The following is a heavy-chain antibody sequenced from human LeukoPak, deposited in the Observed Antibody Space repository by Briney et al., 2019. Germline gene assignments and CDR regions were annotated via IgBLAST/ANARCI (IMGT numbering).Heavy chain of an antibody. CDR1: GFTFSSYS. CDR2: LYSGGGT. Sequence: GGSLRLSCAASGFTFSSYSMNWVRQAPGKGLEWVSALYSGGGTYYADSLKGRFTISRDNSKNTMYLQMNSLRAEDTAVYYCARGRHSGFDYWGQGTLVTVSS. CDR3: ARGRHSGFDY. J-gene: IGHJ4*02. D-gene: IGHD3-10*01. V-gene: IGHV3-66*01.